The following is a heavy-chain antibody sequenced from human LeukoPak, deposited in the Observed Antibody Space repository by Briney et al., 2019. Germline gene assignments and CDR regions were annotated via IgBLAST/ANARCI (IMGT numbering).Heavy chain of an antibody. D-gene: IGHD4-17*01. CDR3: ARGAYGDYVRWFDP. CDR1: GGSISSGGYY. Sequence: SETLSLTCTVSGGSISSGGYYWSWIRQHPGKGLEWIGYIYYSGSTYYNPSLKSRVTISVDTSKNQFSLKLSSVTAADTAVYYCARGAYGDYVRWFDPWGQGTLVTVSS. J-gene: IGHJ5*02. V-gene: IGHV4-31*03. CDR2: IYYSGST.